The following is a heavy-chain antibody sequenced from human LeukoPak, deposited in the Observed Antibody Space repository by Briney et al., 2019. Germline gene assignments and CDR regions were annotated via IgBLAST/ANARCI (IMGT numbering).Heavy chain of an antibody. CDR2: IIPILGIA. V-gene: IGHV1-69*04. CDR1: GGTFSSYA. D-gene: IGHD6-13*01. CDR3: ASIKQQLENYFDY. J-gene: IGHJ4*02. Sequence: GASVKVSCKASGGTFSSYAISWVRQAPGQGLEWMGRIIPILGIANYAQKFQGRVTITADKSTSTAYMELSSLRSEGTAVYYCASIKQQLENYFDYWGQGTLVTVSS.